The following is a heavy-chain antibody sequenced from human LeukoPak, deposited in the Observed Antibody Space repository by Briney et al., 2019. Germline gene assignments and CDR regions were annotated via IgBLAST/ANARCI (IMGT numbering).Heavy chain of an antibody. Sequence: GASVKVSCKASRGTFSSYAISWVRPAPGQGLEWMGGIIPIFGTANYAQKFQGSVTITTDESTSTAYMELSSLRSEDTAVYYCALSSSSSWIGLSYYFDYWGQGTLVTVSS. D-gene: IGHD6-6*01. V-gene: IGHV1-69*05. J-gene: IGHJ4*02. CDR2: IIPIFGTA. CDR1: RGTFSSYA. CDR3: ALSSSSSWIGLSYYFDY.